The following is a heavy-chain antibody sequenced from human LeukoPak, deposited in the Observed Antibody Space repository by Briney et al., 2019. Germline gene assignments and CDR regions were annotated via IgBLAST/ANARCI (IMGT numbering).Heavy chain of an antibody. CDR3: ASIMRDYYDSSGTLFDY. CDR1: GFTFSIYA. CDR2: ISGSGGNT. V-gene: IGHV3-23*01. J-gene: IGHJ4*02. Sequence: GGSLRLSCAASGFTFSIYAMSWVRQAPGKGLEWVSAISGSGGNTYYADSVKGRFTISRDNSKNTLYLQMNSLRAEDTAVYYCASIMRDYYDSSGTLFDYWGQGTLVTVSS. D-gene: IGHD3-22*01.